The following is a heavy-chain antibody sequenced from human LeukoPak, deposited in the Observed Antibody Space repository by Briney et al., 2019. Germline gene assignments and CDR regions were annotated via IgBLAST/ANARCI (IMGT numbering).Heavy chain of an antibody. CDR1: GFIFDNYG. CDR3: ARVTVYYDSSGYFDY. Sequence: GGSLRLSCAASGFIFDNYGMSWVRQAPGKGLEWVSGINWNGAGTGYADSVKGRFTISRDKAKNSLYLQMNSLRAVDTALYYCARVTVYYDSSGYFDYWGQGTLVTVSS. J-gene: IGHJ4*02. D-gene: IGHD3-22*01. CDR2: INWNGAGT. V-gene: IGHV3-20*04.